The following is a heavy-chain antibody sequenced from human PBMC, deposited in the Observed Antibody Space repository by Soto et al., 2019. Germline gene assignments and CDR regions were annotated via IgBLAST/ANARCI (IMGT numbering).Heavy chain of an antibody. CDR1: GFTFGNYA. CDR3: AKAKGDVTIFGVVIDEDAFDI. V-gene: IGHV3-23*01. Sequence: GGSLRLSCVASGFTFGNYAMSWVRQAPGKGLEWVSTITGTGGGTYYADSVKGRFTISRDKSKTTLYLQMNSLRAEGTAVYYCAKAKGDVTIFGVVIDEDAFDIWGQGTMVTVSS. CDR2: ITGTGGGT. J-gene: IGHJ3*02. D-gene: IGHD3-3*01.